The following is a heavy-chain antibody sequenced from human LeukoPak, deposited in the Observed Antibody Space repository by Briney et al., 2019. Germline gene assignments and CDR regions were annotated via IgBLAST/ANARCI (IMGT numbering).Heavy chain of an antibody. D-gene: IGHD4/OR15-4a*01. Sequence: GGSLRLSCAASGFTFNSYSMNWVRQAPGKGLEWVSYISSSGSTIYYADSVKGRFTISRDNANNLLYLQMNSLRAEDTAVYYCARDVDYANPRHDYWGQGTLVTVSS. J-gene: IGHJ4*02. CDR3: ARDVDYANPRHDY. V-gene: IGHV3-48*04. CDR1: GFTFNSYS. CDR2: ISSSGSTI.